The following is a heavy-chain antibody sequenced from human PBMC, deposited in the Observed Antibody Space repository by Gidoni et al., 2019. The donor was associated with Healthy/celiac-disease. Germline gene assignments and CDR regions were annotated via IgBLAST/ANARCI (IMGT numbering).Heavy chain of an antibody. D-gene: IGHD3-10*01. CDR2: INHSGST. CDR3: ARGRILVRGVGKIDP. Sequence: QVQLQQWGAGLLKPSETLSLTCAVYGGSFSGYYWSWIRQPPGKGLEWIGEINHSGSTNYNPSLKSRVTISVDTSKNQFSLKLSSVTAADTAVYYCARGRILVRGVGKIDPWGQGTLVTVSS. CDR1: GGSFSGYY. V-gene: IGHV4-34*01. J-gene: IGHJ5*02.